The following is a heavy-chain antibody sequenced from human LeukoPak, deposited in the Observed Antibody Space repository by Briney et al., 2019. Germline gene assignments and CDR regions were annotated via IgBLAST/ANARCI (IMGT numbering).Heavy chain of an antibody. CDR1: GGSFSGYY. D-gene: IGHD6-19*01. V-gene: IGHV4-34*01. J-gene: IGHJ6*02. CDR2: INHSGST. CDR3: ARIAVAGTGNYYYHYGMDV. Sequence: PSETLSLTCAVYGGSFSGYYWSWIRQPPGKGLEWIGEINHSGSTNYNPSLNSRVTISVDTSKNQFSLKLSSVTAADTAVYYCARIAVAGTGNYYYHYGMDVWGQGTTVTVSS.